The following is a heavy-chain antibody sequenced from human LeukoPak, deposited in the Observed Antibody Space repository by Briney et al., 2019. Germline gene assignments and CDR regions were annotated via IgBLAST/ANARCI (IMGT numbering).Heavy chain of an antibody. CDR3: ARRVTEGIPVNEGNWFDP. CDR1: GDSISSSY. Sequence: SETLSLTCTVSGDSISSSYWSWIRQSPGKGLEWIGRIYKDGSTIYNPSLKSRVTISIDTSRNQFSLKLTSVTAADTAVYYCARRVTEGIPVNEGNWFDPRGQGTLVTVSS. CDR2: IYKDGST. V-gene: IGHV4-59*08. J-gene: IGHJ5*02. D-gene: IGHD2-2*01.